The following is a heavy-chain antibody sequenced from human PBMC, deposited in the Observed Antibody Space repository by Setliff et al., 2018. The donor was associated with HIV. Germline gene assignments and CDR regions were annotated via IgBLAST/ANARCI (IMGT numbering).Heavy chain of an antibody. CDR3: ARDPGWGALDI. CDR2: VNQDGSTK. J-gene: IGHJ3*02. Sequence: GESLKISCVASGFLFGNSWMVWVRHTPGTGLEWVAVVNQDGSTKNYVDSAKGRFTISRDNAKNSLYLQMDSLRDDDTAVYYCARDPGWGALDIWGQGTMVTV. D-gene: IGHD1-26*01. CDR1: GFLFGNSW. V-gene: IGHV3-7*03.